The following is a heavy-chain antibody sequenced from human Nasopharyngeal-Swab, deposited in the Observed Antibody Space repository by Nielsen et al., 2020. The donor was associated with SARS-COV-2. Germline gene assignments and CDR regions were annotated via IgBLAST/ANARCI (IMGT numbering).Heavy chain of an antibody. J-gene: IGHJ6*02. Sequence: GSLRLSCTVSGGSISSSSYSWGWLRQPPGKGLEWIGYIYYSGSTNYNPSLKSRVTISVDTSKNQFSLKLSSVTAADTAVYYCARASYYDFWSGYYRSDYYGMDVWGQGTTVTVSS. CDR1: GGSISSSSYS. CDR3: ARASYYDFWSGYYRSDYYGMDV. CDR2: IYYSGST. D-gene: IGHD3-3*01. V-gene: IGHV4-61*05.